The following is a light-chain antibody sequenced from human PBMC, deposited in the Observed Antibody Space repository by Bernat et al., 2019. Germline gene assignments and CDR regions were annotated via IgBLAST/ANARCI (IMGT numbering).Light chain of an antibody. CDR1: RGISRS. CDR2: ASS. CDR3: QQANSFPLT. V-gene: IGKV1D-12*01. J-gene: IGKJ4*01. Sequence: DIQMTQSPSSLSASVGDRVTITCRASRGISRSLAWYQQIPGKAPKPLTYASSSLQSGVPSRFSGGGSGTDFTLSINNLQPEDFATYYCQQANSFPLTFGGGTKVEI.